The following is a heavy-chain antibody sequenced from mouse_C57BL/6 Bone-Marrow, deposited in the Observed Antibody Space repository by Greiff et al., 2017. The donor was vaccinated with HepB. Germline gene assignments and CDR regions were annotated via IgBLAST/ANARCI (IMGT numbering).Heavy chain of an antibody. CDR2: ISNGGGST. V-gene: IGHV5-12*01. D-gene: IGHD1-1*01. CDR3: ARPGDYYGSSPPIAMDY. Sequence: DVMLVESGGGLVQPGGSLKLSCAASGFTFSDYYMYWVRQTPEKRLEWVAYISNGGGSTYYPDTVKGRFTISRDNAKNTLYLQMSRLKSEDTAMYYCARPGDYYGSSPPIAMDYWGQGTSVTVSS. CDR1: GFTFSDYY. J-gene: IGHJ4*01.